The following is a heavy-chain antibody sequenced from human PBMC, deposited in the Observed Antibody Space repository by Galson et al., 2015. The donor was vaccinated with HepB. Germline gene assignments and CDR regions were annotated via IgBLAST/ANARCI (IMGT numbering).Heavy chain of an antibody. Sequence: QSGAEVKKPGESLKISCKGSGYSFTSYWIGWVRQMPGKGLEWMGIIYPGDSDTRYSPSFQGQVTISADKSISTAYLQWSSLKASDTAMYYCARHRWTVGATTNDAFDIWGQGTMVTVSS. CDR1: GYSFTSYW. V-gene: IGHV5-51*01. CDR3: ARHRWTVGATTNDAFDI. J-gene: IGHJ3*02. D-gene: IGHD1-26*01. CDR2: IYPGDSDT.